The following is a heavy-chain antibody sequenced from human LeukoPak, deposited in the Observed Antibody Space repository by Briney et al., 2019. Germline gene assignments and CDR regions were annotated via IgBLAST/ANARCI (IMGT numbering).Heavy chain of an antibody. D-gene: IGHD3-9*01. J-gene: IGHJ5*02. V-gene: IGHV4-34*01. Sequence: PSETLSLTCAVYGGSFSGYYWSWIRQPPGKGLEWIGEINHSGSTNYNPSLKSRVTISVDTSKNQFSLKLSSVTAAGTAVYYCARGGYDILTGSPNWFDPWGQGTLVTVSS. CDR1: GGSFSGYY. CDR2: INHSGST. CDR3: ARGGYDILTGSPNWFDP.